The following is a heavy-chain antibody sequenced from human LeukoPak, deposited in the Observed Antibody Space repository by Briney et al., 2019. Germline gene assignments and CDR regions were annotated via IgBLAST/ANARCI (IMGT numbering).Heavy chain of an antibody. D-gene: IGHD6-19*01. V-gene: IGHV4-39*07. Sequence: SETLSLTCTVSGGSISSSSYYWGWIRQPPGKGLEWIGSIYHSGSTYYNPSLKSRVTISVDTSKNQFSLKLSSVTAADTAVYYCAREGEAVAGILFRGYRSFDYWGQGTLVTVSS. J-gene: IGHJ4*02. CDR2: IYHSGST. CDR3: AREGEAVAGILFRGYRSFDY. CDR1: GGSISSSSYY.